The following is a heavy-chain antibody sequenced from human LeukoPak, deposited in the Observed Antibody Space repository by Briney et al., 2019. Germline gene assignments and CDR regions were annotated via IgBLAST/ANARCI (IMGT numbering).Heavy chain of an antibody. J-gene: IGHJ4*02. CDR2: IYYSGST. CDR1: GGSISSYY. V-gene: IGHV4-59*12. CDR3: ARAVNSGLFDY. D-gene: IGHD7-27*01. Sequence: WETLTLTCTVSGGSISSYYWSWIRQPPGKGLEWIGYIYYSGSTNYNPSLKSRVTISVDTSKNQFSLKLSSVTAADTAVYYCARAVNSGLFDYWGQGTLVTVSS.